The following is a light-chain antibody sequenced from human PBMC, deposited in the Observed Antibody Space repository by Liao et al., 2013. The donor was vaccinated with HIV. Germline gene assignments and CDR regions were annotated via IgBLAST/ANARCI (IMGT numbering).Light chain of an antibody. CDR2: YDR. CDR1: DIGSKS. V-gene: IGLV3-21*01. Sequence: SYELAQPPSVSVAPGETARIPCAGSDIGSKSVHWYRQKPGQAPVLIIYYDRDRPSGIPERFSGSNSGDTATLTISRVEAGDEADFYCQVWDSSGQNVEFGGGTKLIVL. J-gene: IGLJ2*01. CDR3: QVWDSSGQNVE.